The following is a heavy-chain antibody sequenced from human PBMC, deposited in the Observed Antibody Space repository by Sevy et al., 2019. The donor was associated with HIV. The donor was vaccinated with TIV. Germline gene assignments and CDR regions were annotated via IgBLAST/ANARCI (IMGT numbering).Heavy chain of an antibody. D-gene: IGHD2-15*01. CDR3: ARDGYCSGGSCYGHAAFDI. CDR1: GFTFSDYY. V-gene: IGHV3-11*01. Sequence: GGSLRLSCAASGFTFSDYYMSWIRQAPGKGLEWVSYISSSSSTIYYADSVKGRFTISRDNAKNSLYLQMNSLRAEDTAVYYCARDGYCSGGSCYGHAAFDIWGQGTMVTVSS. J-gene: IGHJ3*02. CDR2: ISSSSSTI.